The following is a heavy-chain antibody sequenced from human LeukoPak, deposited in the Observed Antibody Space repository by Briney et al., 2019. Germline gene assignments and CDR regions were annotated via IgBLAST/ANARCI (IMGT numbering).Heavy chain of an antibody. V-gene: IGHV7-4-1*02. Sequence: GASVKVSCKASGHTFTSYAMNWVRQAPGQGLEWMGWLNTNTGNPTYAQGFTGRFVFSLDTSVSTAYLQISSLKAEDTAVYYCTRGLSDFYYDSSGYPLWGQGTLVTVSS. CDR1: GHTFTSYA. D-gene: IGHD3-22*01. J-gene: IGHJ4*02. CDR3: TRGLSDFYYDSSGYPL. CDR2: LNTNTGNP.